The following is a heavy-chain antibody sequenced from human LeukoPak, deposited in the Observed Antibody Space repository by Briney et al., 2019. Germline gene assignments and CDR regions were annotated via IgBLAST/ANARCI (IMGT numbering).Heavy chain of an antibody. D-gene: IGHD3-9*01. V-gene: IGHV1-69*04. CDR2: IIPILGIA. Sequence: GSSVKVSCKASGGTFSSYAISWVRQAPGQGLEWMGRIIPILGIANYAQRFQGRVTITADKSTSTAYMELSSLRSEDTAVYYCARDYDILTGPHYYYYGMDVWGRGTMVTVSS. CDR1: GGTFSSYA. J-gene: IGHJ6*02. CDR3: ARDYDILTGPHYYYYGMDV.